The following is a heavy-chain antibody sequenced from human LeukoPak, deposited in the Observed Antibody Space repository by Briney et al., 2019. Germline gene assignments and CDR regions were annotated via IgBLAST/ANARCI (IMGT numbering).Heavy chain of an antibody. V-gene: IGHV1-69*06. CDR1: GGTFSSYA. D-gene: IGHD5-18*01. CDR2: IIPIFGTA. J-gene: IGHJ3*02. CDR3: ARSRTRGYSYGYRADAFDI. Sequence: GASVKVSCKASGGTFSSYAISWVRQAPGQGLAWMGGIIPIFGTANYAQKFQGRVTITAGKSTSTAYMELSSLRSEDTAVYYCARSRTRGYSYGYRADAFDIWGQGTMVTVSS.